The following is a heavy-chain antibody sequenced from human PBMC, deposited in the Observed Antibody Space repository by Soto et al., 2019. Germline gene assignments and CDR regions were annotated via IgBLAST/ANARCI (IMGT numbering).Heavy chain of an antibody. CDR2: IYYSGST. CDR3: ARGEVLRYFDWGYNWFDP. V-gene: IGHV4-31*03. CDR1: GGSISSGGYY. Sequence: SEILSLTCTVSGGSISSGGYYWSWIRQHPGKGLEWIGYIYYSGSTYYNPSLKSRVTISVDTSKNQFSLKLSSVTAADTAVYYCARGEVLRYFDWGYNWFDPWGQGTLVTVSS. J-gene: IGHJ5*02. D-gene: IGHD3-9*01.